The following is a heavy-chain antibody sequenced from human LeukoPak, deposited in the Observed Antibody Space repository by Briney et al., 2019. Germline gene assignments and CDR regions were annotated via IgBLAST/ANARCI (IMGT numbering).Heavy chain of an antibody. J-gene: IGHJ4*02. CDR1: GYTFTSYD. V-gene: IGHV1-8*03. CDR3: ARGETQCMDY. D-gene: IGHD2-8*01. Sequence: GASVKVSCKASGYTFTSYDINWVRQAPGQGLEWMGWVTPTTGNTGYAQKFQGRVTITRDTSIGTTYLELSSLRSEDTATYYCARGETQCMDYWGQGTLVTVSS. CDR2: VTPTTGNT.